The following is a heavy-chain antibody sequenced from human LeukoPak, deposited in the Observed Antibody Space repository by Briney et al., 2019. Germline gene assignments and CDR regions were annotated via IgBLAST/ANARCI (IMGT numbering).Heavy chain of an antibody. V-gene: IGHV3-23*01. CDR3: AKAATVTTPYDY. Sequence: GWSLRLSCAASGFTFSSYAMSWVGQAPAKGLEWVSAISGSGGSTYYADSVKGRFTISRDNSKNTLYLQMNSLRVEDTAVYYCAKAATVTTPYDYWGQGTLVTVSS. D-gene: IGHD4-17*01. J-gene: IGHJ4*02. CDR1: GFTFSSYA. CDR2: ISGSGGST.